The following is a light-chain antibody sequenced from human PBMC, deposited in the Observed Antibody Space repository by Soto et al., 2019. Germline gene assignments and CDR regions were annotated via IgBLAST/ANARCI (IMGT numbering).Light chain of an antibody. CDR3: QSYDSSLGV. CDR2: GNS. J-gene: IGLJ1*01. V-gene: IGLV1-40*01. Sequence: QSVLTPPPSVSGAPGQRVTISCTGNSSNIGAGYDVHWYQQLPGTAPKLLIYGNSNRPSGVPDRFSGSKSGTSASLALTGLQAEDEADYYCQSYDSSLGVFGTGTKVTVL. CDR1: SSNIGAGYD.